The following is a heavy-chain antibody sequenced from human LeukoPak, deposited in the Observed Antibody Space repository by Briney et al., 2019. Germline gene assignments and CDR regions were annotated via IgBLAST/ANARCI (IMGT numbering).Heavy chain of an antibody. CDR3: AKDGWYQQQREFDY. D-gene: IGHD6-25*01. J-gene: IGHJ4*02. CDR2: IRYDGSNK. V-gene: IGHV3-30*02. CDR1: GFTFSSYG. Sequence: PGRSLRLSCAAPGFTFSSYGMHWVRQAPGKGLEWVAFIRYDGSNKYYADSVKGRFTISRDNSKNTLYLQMNSLRAEDTAVYYCAKDGWYQQQREFDYWGQGTLVTVSS.